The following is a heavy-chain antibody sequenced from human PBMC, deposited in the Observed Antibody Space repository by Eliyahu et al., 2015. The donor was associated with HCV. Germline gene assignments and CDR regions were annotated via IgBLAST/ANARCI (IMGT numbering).Heavy chain of an antibody. Sequence: QVQLVESGGYGVQSGGSLXLXCAPSGFXFGKYGMHWVRQAPGKGLEGXAHIXHDGSEEHYAGSVRGRFTISRDNSNNILYLQMNVLRTEDTAVYYCARDPFTGSSKWGGDHWGQGTLVTVSS. V-gene: IGHV3-33*01. J-gene: IGHJ4*02. CDR3: ARDPFTGSSKWGGDH. CDR1: GFXFGKYG. D-gene: IGHD2-8*02. CDR2: IXHDGSEE.